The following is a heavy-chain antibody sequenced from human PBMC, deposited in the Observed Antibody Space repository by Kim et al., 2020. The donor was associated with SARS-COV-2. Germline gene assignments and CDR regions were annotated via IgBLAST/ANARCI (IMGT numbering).Heavy chain of an antibody. CDR2: E. D-gene: IGHD6-13*01. CDR3: ARDGSWAFDS. J-gene: IGHJ4*02. Sequence: ESYVEHVKSNSTSTRDNAKNSLYLKMNSLRAADTAVYYCARDGSWAFDSWGQGTLVTVSS. V-gene: IGHV3-7*01.